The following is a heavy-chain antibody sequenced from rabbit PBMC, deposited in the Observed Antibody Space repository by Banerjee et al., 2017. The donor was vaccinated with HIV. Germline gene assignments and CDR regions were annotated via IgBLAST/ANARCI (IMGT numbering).Heavy chain of an antibody. CDR2: IYAGSSGST. Sequence: QEQLEESGGDLVKPEGSLTLTCTASAFSFSNKYVMCWVRQAPGKGLEWIACIYAGSSGSTYYASWAKGRFTISKASWTTVTLQMTSLTAADTASYFCARDLAGVIGWNFNLWGPGTLVT. D-gene: IGHD4-1*01. J-gene: IGHJ4*01. CDR3: ARDLAGVIGWNFNL. CDR1: AFSFSNKYV. V-gene: IGHV1S45*01.